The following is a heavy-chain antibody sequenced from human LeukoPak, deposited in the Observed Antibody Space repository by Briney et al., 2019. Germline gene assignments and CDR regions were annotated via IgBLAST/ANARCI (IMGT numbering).Heavy chain of an antibody. Sequence: VASVKVSCKASGYTFTGYYMHWVRQAPGQGLERMGWINPNSGNTGYAQKFQGRVTMTSNISISTAYMELSSLRSEDTAVYYCARDRRLFTAVAGKGWLDPWGQGTLVTVSS. D-gene: IGHD6-19*01. CDR3: ARDRRLFTAVAGKGWLDP. J-gene: IGHJ5*02. V-gene: IGHV1-8*02. CDR1: GYTFTGYY. CDR2: INPNSGNT.